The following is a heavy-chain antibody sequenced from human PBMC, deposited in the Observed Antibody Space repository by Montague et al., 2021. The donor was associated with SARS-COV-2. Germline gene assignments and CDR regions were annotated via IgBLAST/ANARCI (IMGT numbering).Heavy chain of an antibody. V-gene: IGHV4-59*01. CDR2: IYYSGST. CDR1: GGSISSYY. CDR3: ARGGERSPLKWPLDY. D-gene: IGHD3-16*01. J-gene: IGHJ4*03. Sequence: SETLSLTCTVSGGSISSYYWSWIRQPPGKGLEWIGYIYYSGSTNYNPSLKSRVTISVDTSKNQFSLKLSSVTAADTAVYYCARGGERSPLKWPLDYWGQGTMVTVSS.